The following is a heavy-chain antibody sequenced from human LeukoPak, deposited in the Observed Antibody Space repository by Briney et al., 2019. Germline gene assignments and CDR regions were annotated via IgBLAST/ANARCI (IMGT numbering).Heavy chain of an antibody. CDR3: ARAHSSGWYFDY. V-gene: IGHV4-59*01. CDR2: IYYSGSI. CDR1: GGSISSYY. Sequence: KPSETLSLTCTVSGGSISSYYWSWIRQPPGKGLEWIGYIYYSGSINYNSSLKSRVTILVDTSKNQFSLKLSSVTAADTAVYYCARAHSSGWYFDYWGQGTLVTVSS. D-gene: IGHD6-19*01. J-gene: IGHJ4*02.